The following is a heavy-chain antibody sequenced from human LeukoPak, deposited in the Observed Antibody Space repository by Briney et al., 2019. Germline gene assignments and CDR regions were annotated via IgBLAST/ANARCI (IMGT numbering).Heavy chain of an antibody. CDR2: IIPIFGTA. CDR3: ARGWPIRLNWFDP. V-gene: IGHV1-69*05. J-gene: IGHJ5*02. CDR1: GGTFSSYA. Sequence: ASVKVSCKASGGTFSSYAISCVRQAPGQGLEWMGGIIPIFGTANYAQKFQGRVTITTDESTSTAYMELSSLRSEDAAVYYCARGWPIRLNWFDPWGQGTLVTVSS. D-gene: IGHD6-13*01.